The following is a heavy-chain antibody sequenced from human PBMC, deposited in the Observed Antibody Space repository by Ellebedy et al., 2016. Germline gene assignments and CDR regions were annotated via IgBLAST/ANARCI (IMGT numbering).Heavy chain of an antibody. V-gene: IGHV4-30-2*04. Sequence: SRVTISVDTSKNQFSLKLSSVTAADTAVYYCTRTVQLAFSMNVWGRGTSVTVSS. J-gene: IGHJ6*03. CDR3: TRTVQLAFSMNV. D-gene: IGHD5-24*01.